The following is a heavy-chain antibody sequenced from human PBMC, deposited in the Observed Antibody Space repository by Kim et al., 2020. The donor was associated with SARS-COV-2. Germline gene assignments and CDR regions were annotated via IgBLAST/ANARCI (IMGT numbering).Heavy chain of an antibody. J-gene: IGHJ1*01. CDR3: TTDIVVVPAAILYFQH. V-gene: IGHV3-15*01. Sequence: GGSLRLSCAASGFTFSNAWMSWVRQAPGKGLEWVGRIKSKTDGGTTDYAAPVKGRFTISRDDSKNTLYLQMNSLKTEDTAVYYCTTDIVVVPAAILYFQHWGQGTLVTVSS. D-gene: IGHD2-2*02. CDR1: GFTFSNAW. CDR2: IKSKTDGGTT.